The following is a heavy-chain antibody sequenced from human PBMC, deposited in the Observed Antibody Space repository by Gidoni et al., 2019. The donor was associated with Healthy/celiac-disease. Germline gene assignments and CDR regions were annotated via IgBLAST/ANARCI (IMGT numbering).Heavy chain of an antibody. CDR2: ISAYNGNT. Sequence: QVPLVQSGAEVKKPGASVKVSCKASGYTFPSYGTSWVRQAPGQGLEWMGWISAYNGNTNYAQKLQGRVTMTTDTSTSTAYMELRSLRSDDTAVYYCARDDFHAIIRFVRITTTNAFDIWGQGTMVTVSS. CDR1: GYTFPSYG. D-gene: IGHD2-21*01. V-gene: IGHV1-18*04. J-gene: IGHJ3*02. CDR3: ARDDFHAIIRFVRITTTNAFDI.